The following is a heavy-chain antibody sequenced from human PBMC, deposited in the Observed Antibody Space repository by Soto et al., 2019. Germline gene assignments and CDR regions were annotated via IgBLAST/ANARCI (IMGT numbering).Heavy chain of an antibody. J-gene: IGHJ4*02. D-gene: IGHD6-19*01. CDR1: GYTFTSYA. V-gene: IGHV1-3*01. CDR3: ASSSRGSGWNEFDY. CDR2: INAGNGNT. Sequence: ASVKVSCKASGYTFTSYAMHWVRQAPGQRLEWMGWINAGNGNTKYSQKFQGRVTITRDTSASTAYMELGSLRSEDTAVYYCASSSRGSGWNEFDYWGQGTLVTVSS.